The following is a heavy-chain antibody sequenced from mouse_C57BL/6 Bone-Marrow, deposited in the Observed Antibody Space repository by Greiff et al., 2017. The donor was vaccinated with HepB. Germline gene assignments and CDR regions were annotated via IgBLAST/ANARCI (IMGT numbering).Heavy chain of an antibody. CDR1: GFTFTDYY. D-gene: IGHD1-1*01. Sequence: EVQLVESGGGLVQPGGSLSLSCAASGFTFTDYYMSWVRQPPGKALEWLGFIRNKANGYTTEYSASVKGRFTISRDNSQSILYLQMNALRAEDSATYYCARSNYGRRAWFAYWGQGTLVTVSA. J-gene: IGHJ3*01. CDR2: IRNKANGYTT. V-gene: IGHV7-3*01. CDR3: ARSNYGRRAWFAY.